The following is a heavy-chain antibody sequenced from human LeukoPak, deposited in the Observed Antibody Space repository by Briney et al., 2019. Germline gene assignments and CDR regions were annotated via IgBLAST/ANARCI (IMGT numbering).Heavy chain of an antibody. CDR3: ARDRPYYYDSSGYNNWFDP. J-gene: IGHJ5*02. CDR1: GGSISSSSYY. CDR2: IYYSGST. D-gene: IGHD3-22*01. Sequence: SETLSLTCTVSGGSISSSSYYWGWIRQPPGKGLEWIGSIYYSGSTYYNPSLKSRVTISVDTSKNQFSLKLSSVTAADTAVYYCARDRPYYYDSSGYNNWFDPWGQGTLVTVSS. V-gene: IGHV4-39*07.